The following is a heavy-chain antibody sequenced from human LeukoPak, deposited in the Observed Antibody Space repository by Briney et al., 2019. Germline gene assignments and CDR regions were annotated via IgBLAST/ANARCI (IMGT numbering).Heavy chain of an antibody. CDR2: INWNGGTR. V-gene: IGHV3-20*04. CDR3: ARGGYRQLAYFDY. Sequence: GGSLRLSCEASGCTFDDYGMTWVRQLPARDLEGISSINWNGGTRSYADSVKGRFTISRDNDKNSLYLQMNSLRAEDTALYYCARGGYRQLAYFDYWGQGALVTVSS. CDR1: GCTFDDYG. D-gene: IGHD3-16*02. J-gene: IGHJ4*02.